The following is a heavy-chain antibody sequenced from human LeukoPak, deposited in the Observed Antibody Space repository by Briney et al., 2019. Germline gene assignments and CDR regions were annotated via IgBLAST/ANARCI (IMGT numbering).Heavy chain of an antibody. CDR1: GGTFSGSA. Sequence: ASVKVSCKASGGTFSGSAMHWVRQASGKGLEWVGRIRSKANSYATAYAASVKGRFTISRDDSKNTAYLQMNSLKTEDTAVYYCTRGWYYYDSSGYQGYWGQGTLVTVSS. V-gene: IGHV3-73*01. CDR3: TRGWYYYDSSGYQGY. CDR2: IRSKANSYAT. J-gene: IGHJ4*02. D-gene: IGHD3-22*01.